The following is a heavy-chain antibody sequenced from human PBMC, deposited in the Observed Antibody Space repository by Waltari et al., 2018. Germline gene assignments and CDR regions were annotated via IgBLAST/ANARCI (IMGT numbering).Heavy chain of an antibody. V-gene: IGHV3-21*01. D-gene: IGHD3-22*01. CDR1: GFTFSSYS. J-gene: IGHJ3*02. Sequence: EVQLVESGGGLVKPGGSLRLSCAASGFTFSSYSMNWVRQAPGKGLEWVSSISSSSSYIYYADSVKGRFTISRDNAKNSLYLQMNSLRAEDTAVYYCARGPYSGYYYVRAFDIWGQGTMVIVSS. CDR2: ISSSSSYI. CDR3: ARGPYSGYYYVRAFDI.